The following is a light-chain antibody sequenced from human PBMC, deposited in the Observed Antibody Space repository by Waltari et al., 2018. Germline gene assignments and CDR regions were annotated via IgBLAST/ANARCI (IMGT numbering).Light chain of an antibody. V-gene: IGLV2-23*02. CDR1: SSNVGSYNL. Sequence: QSALTQPASVSGSPGQSITISCTGTSSNVGSYNLFSWYQHHPGKAPKLMIYEVSKRPSGVSNRFSGSKSGNTASLTISGLQAEDEADYYCCSYAGTSTEVLGGGTKLTVL. J-gene: IGLJ3*02. CDR2: EVS. CDR3: CSYAGTSTEV.